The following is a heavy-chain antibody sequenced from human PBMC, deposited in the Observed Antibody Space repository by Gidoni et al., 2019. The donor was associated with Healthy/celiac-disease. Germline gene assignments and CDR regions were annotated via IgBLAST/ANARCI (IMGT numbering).Heavy chain of an antibody. V-gene: IGHV3-30-3*01. D-gene: IGHD2-2*01. Sequence: QVQLVESGGGVVQPARSLTLSCAASGFTFSSYAMHWVRQAPGKGLEWVAVISYDGSNKYYADSVKGRFTISRDNSKNTLYLQMNSLRAEDTAVYYCARDGDQLLSKGYFDYWGQGTLVTVSS. CDR3: ARDGDQLLSKGYFDY. J-gene: IGHJ4*02. CDR2: ISYDGSNK. CDR1: GFTFSSYA.